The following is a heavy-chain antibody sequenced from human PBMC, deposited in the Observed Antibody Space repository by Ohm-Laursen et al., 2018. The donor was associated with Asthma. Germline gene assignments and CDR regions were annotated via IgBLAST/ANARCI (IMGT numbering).Heavy chain of an antibody. CDR3: AKAYGEAFDI. V-gene: IGHV3-30*18. J-gene: IGHJ3*02. Sequence: SLRLSCTASGFTFSSYGMHWVRQAPGKGLEWVAVISYDGSNKYYADSVKGRFTISRDNSENTLYLQMNSLRAEDTAVYYCAKAYGEAFDIWGQGTMVTVSS. CDR1: GFTFSSYG. D-gene: IGHD4-17*01. CDR2: ISYDGSNK.